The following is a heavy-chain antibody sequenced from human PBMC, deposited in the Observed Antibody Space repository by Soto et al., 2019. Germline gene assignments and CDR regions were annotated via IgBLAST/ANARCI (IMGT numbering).Heavy chain of an antibody. D-gene: IGHD3-3*01. J-gene: IGHJ5*02. V-gene: IGHV1-69*13. Sequence: SVKVSCKASGGTFSSYAISWVRQAPGQGLEWMGGIIPIFGTANYAQKFQGRVTITADESTSTAYMELSSLRSEDTAVYYCARGAQETYYDFWSGYSGNWFDPWGQGTLVTVSS. CDR2: IIPIFGTA. CDR3: ARGAQETYYDFWSGYSGNWFDP. CDR1: GGTFSSYA.